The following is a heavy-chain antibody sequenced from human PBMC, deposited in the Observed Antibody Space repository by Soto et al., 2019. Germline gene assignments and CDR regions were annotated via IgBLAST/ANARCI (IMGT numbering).Heavy chain of an antibody. Sequence: GGSLRLSCAASGFTFSSYAMSWVRQAPGKGLEWVSAISGSGGSTYYADSVKGRFTISRDNSKNTLYLQMNSLRAEDTAVYYCAKDSGSVVVIYTPFDYWGQGTLVTVSS. CDR1: GFTFSSYA. J-gene: IGHJ4*02. V-gene: IGHV3-23*01. CDR3: AKDSGSVVVIYTPFDY. D-gene: IGHD3-22*01. CDR2: ISGSGGST.